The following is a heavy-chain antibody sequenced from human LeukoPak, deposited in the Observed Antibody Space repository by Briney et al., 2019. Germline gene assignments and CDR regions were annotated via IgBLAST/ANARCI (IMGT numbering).Heavy chain of an antibody. Sequence: PGGSLRLSCAASGFTFSSYSMNWVRQAPGKGLEWVSSISSSSSYIYYADSVKGRFTISRDNAKNSLYLQMNSLRAEDTAVYYCARENDYVWRSYRAYYYGMDVWGKGTTVTVSS. J-gene: IGHJ6*04. CDR2: ISSSSSYI. CDR1: GFTFSSYS. V-gene: IGHV3-21*01. D-gene: IGHD3-16*02. CDR3: ARENDYVWRSYRAYYYGMDV.